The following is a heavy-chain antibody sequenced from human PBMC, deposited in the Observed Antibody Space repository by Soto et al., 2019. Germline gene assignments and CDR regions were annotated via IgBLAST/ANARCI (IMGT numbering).Heavy chain of an antibody. CDR2: ISSSGGSP. Sequence: EVQLLESGGGLVQPGGSLRLSCAASGFTFSTYAMSWVRQAPGKGLEWVSGISSSGGSPNHADSVKGRFIISRDNSKNTVYLQMNSLRAEDTAVYYCACLAWFGDPVPPFDCWGQGIVVTVSS. D-gene: IGHD3-10*01. V-gene: IGHV3-23*01. CDR3: ACLAWFGDPVPPFDC. CDR1: GFTFSTYA. J-gene: IGHJ4*02.